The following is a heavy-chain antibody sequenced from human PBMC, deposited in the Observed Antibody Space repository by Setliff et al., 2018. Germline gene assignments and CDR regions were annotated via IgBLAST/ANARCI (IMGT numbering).Heavy chain of an antibody. CDR3: AREGEGSTFFPLDAFDI. CDR1: GYTFTSNL. Sequence: GASVKVSCKASGYTFTSNLINWVRQAPGQGLEWMGWISTNTGNPTYAQGFTGRFVFSLDTSVSTAYLQISSLKAEDTAVYYCAREGEGSTFFPLDAFDIWGQGTMVTVSS. D-gene: IGHD3-16*01. J-gene: IGHJ3*02. V-gene: IGHV7-4-1*02. CDR2: ISTNTGNP.